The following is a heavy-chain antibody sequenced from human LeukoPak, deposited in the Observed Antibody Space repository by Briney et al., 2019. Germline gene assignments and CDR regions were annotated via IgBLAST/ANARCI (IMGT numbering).Heavy chain of an antibody. CDR3: ARANVLLWFGELSPDNWFDP. D-gene: IGHD3-10*01. CDR2: INPNSGST. CDR1: GYTFTGYY. J-gene: IGHJ5*02. V-gene: IGHV1-2*02. Sequence: ASVKVSCKASGYTFTGYYMHWVRQAPGQGLEWMGWINPNSGSTNYAQKFQGRVTMTRDTSISTAYMELSSLRSEDTAVYYCARANVLLWFGELSPDNWFDPWGQGTLVTVSS.